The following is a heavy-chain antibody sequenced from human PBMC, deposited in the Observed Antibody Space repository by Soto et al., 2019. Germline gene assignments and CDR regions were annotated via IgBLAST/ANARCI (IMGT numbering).Heavy chain of an antibody. CDR3: ARDRLVELVGYYYYGMDV. J-gene: IGHJ6*02. Sequence: GASVKVSCKASGGTFSSYAISWVRQAPGQGLEWMGGIIPIFGTANYAQKFQGRVTITADESTSTAYMELSSLRSEDTAVYYCARDRLVELVGYYYYGMDVWGQGTTVTVSS. CDR1: GGTFSSYA. D-gene: IGHD6-6*01. CDR2: IIPIFGTA. V-gene: IGHV1-69*13.